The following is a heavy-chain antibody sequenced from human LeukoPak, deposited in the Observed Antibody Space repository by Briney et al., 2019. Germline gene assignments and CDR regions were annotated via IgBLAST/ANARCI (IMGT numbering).Heavy chain of an antibody. CDR1: GFSFKDTG. V-gene: IGHV3-33*06. CDR2: IWYDGSTK. D-gene: IGHD4-17*01. CDR3: AKSRGDYETYFDY. Sequence: GSLRLSCAASGFSFKDTGMHWVRQAPGKGPEWLTIIWYDGSTKYYADSVKGRFTISRDNSKNTLYLQMNSLRAEDTAVYYCAKSRGDYETYFDYWGQGTLVTVSS. J-gene: IGHJ4*02.